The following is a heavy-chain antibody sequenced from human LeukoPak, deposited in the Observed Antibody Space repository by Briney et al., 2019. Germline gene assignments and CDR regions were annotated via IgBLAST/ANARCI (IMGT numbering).Heavy chain of an antibody. D-gene: IGHD2-2*02. CDR1: GFTFNNYW. Sequence: PGGSLRLSCVASGFTFNNYWMSWVRLAPGKGLEWVASIKQDGSDKYYVDSVRGRFTISRDNAKNSLYLQMSSLRAGDTAVYYCARGYMTADYWGQGSLVTVSS. CDR2: IKQDGSDK. J-gene: IGHJ4*02. CDR3: ARGYMTADY. V-gene: IGHV3-7*05.